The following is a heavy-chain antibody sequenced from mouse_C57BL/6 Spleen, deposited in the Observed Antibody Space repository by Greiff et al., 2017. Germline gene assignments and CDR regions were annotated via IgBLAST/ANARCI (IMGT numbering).Heavy chain of an antibody. CDR2: IYPGDGDT. CDR3: ARYYYDPDLYATDY. J-gene: IGHJ4*01. V-gene: IGHV1-80*01. D-gene: IGHD2-4*01. CDR1: GYAFSSYW. Sequence: QVQLQQSGAELVKPGASVKISCKASGYAFSSYWMNWVKQRTGKGLEWIGQIYPGDGDTNYNGKFKGKATLTADKSSSAAYMQLSRLTSEDSAVYFCARYYYDPDLYATDYWGQGASVTVSS.